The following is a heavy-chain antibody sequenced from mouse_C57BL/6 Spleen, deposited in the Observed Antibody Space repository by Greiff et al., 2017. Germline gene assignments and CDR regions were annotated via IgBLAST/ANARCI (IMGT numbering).Heavy chain of an antibody. V-gene: IGHV2-2*01. CDR3: AKIYYDYDVGYARTT. Sequence: VKLVESGPGLVQPSQSLSITCTVSGFSLTSYGVHWVRQSPGKGLEWLGVIWSGGSTDYNAAFISRLSISKDNSKSQVFFKMNSLQADDTAIYYCAKIYYDYDVGYARTTGVKEPQSPSPQ. D-gene: IGHD2-4*01. J-gene: IGHJ4*01. CDR2: IWSGGST. CDR1: GFSLTSYG.